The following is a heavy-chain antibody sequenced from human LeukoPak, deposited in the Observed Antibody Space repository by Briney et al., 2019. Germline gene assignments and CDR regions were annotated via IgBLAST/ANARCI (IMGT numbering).Heavy chain of an antibody. CDR1: GFTFSRYW. V-gene: IGHV3-74*01. Sequence: GGSLRLSCAASGFTFSRYWMHWVRQAPGKGLVWVSRINSDGSSTSYADSVKGRFTISRDNAKNTLYLQMNSLRADDTAVYYCARVRYSSSPEESWGQGTLDTVSS. J-gene: IGHJ4*02. D-gene: IGHD6-6*01. CDR2: INSDGSST. CDR3: ARVRYSSSPEES.